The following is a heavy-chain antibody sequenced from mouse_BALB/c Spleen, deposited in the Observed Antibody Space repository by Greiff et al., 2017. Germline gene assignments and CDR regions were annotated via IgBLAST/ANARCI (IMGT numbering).Heavy chain of an antibody. Sequence: QVQLQQSGAELVKPGASVKLSCKASGYTFTSYYMYWVKQRPGQGLEWIGEINPSNGGTNFNEKFKSKATLTVDKSSSTAYMQLSSLTSEDSAVYYCTRGTTATYWGQGTTLTVSS. CDR3: TRGTTATY. CDR2: INPSNGGT. V-gene: IGHV1S81*02. D-gene: IGHD1-2*01. CDR1: GYTFTSYY. J-gene: IGHJ2*01.